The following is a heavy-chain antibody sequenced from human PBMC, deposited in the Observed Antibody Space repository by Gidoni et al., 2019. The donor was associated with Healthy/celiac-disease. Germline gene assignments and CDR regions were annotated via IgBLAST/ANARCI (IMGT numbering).Heavy chain of an antibody. CDR1: GGSISSGGYY. V-gene: IGHV4-31*03. CDR2: IYYSGST. CDR3: ARGSHLVPAAHNADQYYYYGMDV. Sequence: QVQLQESGPGLVKPSQTLSLTCTVSGGSISSGGYYWSWIRQHPGKGLEWIGYIYYSGSTYYNPSLKSRVTISVDTSKNQFSLKLSSVTAADTAVYYCARGSHLVPAAHNADQYYYYGMDVWGQGTTVTVSS. D-gene: IGHD6-6*01. J-gene: IGHJ6*02.